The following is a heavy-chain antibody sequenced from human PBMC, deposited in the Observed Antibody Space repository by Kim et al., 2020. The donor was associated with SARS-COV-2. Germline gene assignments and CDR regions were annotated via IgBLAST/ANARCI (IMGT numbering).Heavy chain of an antibody. Sequence: GGSLRLSCSVSGFTFRNSGMPWVRLAPGKSLEYVSAISTNGDKTYYADSVKGRFTVSRDNSKSTLYLQLSSLRAEDTGLYYCVKTGRNTSRCYGYYRGR. CDR3: VKTGRNTSRCYGYY. CDR2: ISTNGDKT. V-gene: IGHV3-64D*09. J-gene: IGHJ2*01. D-gene: IGHD1-26*01. CDR1: GFTFRNSG.